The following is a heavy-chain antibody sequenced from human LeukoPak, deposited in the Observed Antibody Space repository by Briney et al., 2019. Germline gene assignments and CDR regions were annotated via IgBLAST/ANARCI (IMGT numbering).Heavy chain of an antibody. V-gene: IGHV4-38-2*02. J-gene: IGHJ5*02. CDR1: GYSISSGYY. CDR2: IYHSGST. Sequence: SETLSLTCAVSGYSISSGYYWGWIRQPPGKGLEWIGSIYHSGSTYYSPSLKSRVTISVDTSKNQFSLKLSSVTAADTAVYYCARDDLLDVVVPAAHNWFDPWGQGTLVTVSS. CDR3: ARDDLLDVVVPAAHNWFDP. D-gene: IGHD2-2*01.